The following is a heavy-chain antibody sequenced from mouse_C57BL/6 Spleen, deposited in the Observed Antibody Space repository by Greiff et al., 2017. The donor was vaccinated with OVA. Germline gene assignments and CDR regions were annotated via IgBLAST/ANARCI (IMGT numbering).Heavy chain of an antibody. CDR2: ISNGGGST. CDR3: ARTWDYDGYFDV. D-gene: IGHD2-4*01. V-gene: IGHV5-12*01. Sequence: EVKLMESGGGLVQPGGSLKLSCAASGFTFSDYYMYWVRQTPEKRLEWVAYISNGGGSTYYPDTVKGRFTISRDNAKNTLYLQMSRLKSEDTAMYYCARTWDYDGYFDVWGTGTTVTVSS. J-gene: IGHJ1*03. CDR1: GFTFSDYY.